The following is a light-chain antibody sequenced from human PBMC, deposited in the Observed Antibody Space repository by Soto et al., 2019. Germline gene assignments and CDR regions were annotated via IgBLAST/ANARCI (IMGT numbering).Light chain of an antibody. CDR2: DVN. CDR1: SSDVGGYNY. V-gene: IGLV2-14*01. CDR3: SSYTSSSTRPRV. Sequence: QSALTQPASVSGSPGQSITISCTGTSSDVGGYNYVSWYQQHPGKAPKLMIYDVNNRPSGVSNRFSGSESGNTASLTISGLQAEDEADYYCSSYTSSSTRPRVFGAGTKLTVL. J-gene: IGLJ1*01.